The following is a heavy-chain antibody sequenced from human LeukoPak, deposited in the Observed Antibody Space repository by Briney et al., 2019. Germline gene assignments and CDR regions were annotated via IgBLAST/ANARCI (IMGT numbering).Heavy chain of an antibody. CDR3: AREAGSPESYGMDV. CDR1: GFTFSSYA. J-gene: IGHJ6*02. D-gene: IGHD1-1*01. CDR2: ISSSSSTI. V-gene: IGHV3-48*01. Sequence: GSLRLSCAASGFTFSSYAMSWVRQAPGKGLEWVSYISSSSSTIYYADSVKGRFTISRDNAKNSLYLQMNSLRAEDTAVYYCAREAGSPESYGMDVWGQGTTVTVSS.